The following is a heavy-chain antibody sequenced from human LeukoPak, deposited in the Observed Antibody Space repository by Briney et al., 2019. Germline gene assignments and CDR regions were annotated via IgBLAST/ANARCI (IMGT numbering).Heavy chain of an antibody. D-gene: IGHD3-10*01. CDR1: GFTFSSYA. J-gene: IGHJ3*02. CDR3: AGSGSYYGAFDI. Sequence: GGSLRLSCAASGFTFSSYAMHWVCQAPGKGLEWVAVISYDGSNKYYADSVKGRFTISRDNSKNTLYLQMNSLRAEDTAVYYCAGSGSYYGAFDIWGQGTMVTVSS. CDR2: ISYDGSNK. V-gene: IGHV3-30-3*01.